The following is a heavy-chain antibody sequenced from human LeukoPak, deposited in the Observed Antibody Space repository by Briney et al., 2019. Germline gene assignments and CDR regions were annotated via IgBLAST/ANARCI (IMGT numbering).Heavy chain of an antibody. D-gene: IGHD1/OR15-1a*01. V-gene: IGHV3-30*04. CDR1: GFTFSSHA. J-gene: IGHJ4*02. Sequence: GGSLRLSCAASGFTFSSHAMHWVRQAPGWGLEWVAVISYDGRKKYYADSVKGRFTISRDNSRNTLYLEMNSLRDGDTAVYYCARDNNGDYWGQGTLVTVSA. CDR3: ARDNNGDY. CDR2: ISYDGRKK.